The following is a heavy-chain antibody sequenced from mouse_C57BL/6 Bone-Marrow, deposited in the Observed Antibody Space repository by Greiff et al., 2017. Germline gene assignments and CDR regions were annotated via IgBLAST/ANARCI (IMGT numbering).Heavy chain of an antibody. CDR3: ARFPGLDWYFDV. Sequence: VKLMESGAELARPGASVKMSCKASGYTFTSYTMHWVKQRPGQGLEWIGYINPSSGYTKYNQKFKDKATLTADKSSSTAYMQLSSLTSEDSAVYYCARFPGLDWYFDVWGTGTTVTVSS. CDR2: INPSSGYT. CDR1: GYTFTSYT. V-gene: IGHV1-4*01. J-gene: IGHJ1*03. D-gene: IGHD3-3*01.